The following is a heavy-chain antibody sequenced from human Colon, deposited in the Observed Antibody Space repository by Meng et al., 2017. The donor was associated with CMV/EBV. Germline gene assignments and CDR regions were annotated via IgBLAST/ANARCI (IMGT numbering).Heavy chain of an antibody. Sequence: QLQLQESGPGLVKPSETLSPTCSVSGGSISSSNYYWGWIRQPPGTGLEWIGTISYKGKTYYNPSLESRVTISVDTSKNQFSLKLASVTAADTAVYYCARVKTVAGNDYWGQGTLVTVSS. D-gene: IGHD6-19*01. CDR2: ISYKGKT. V-gene: IGHV4-39*07. J-gene: IGHJ4*02. CDR3: ARVKTVAGNDY. CDR1: GGSISSSNYY.